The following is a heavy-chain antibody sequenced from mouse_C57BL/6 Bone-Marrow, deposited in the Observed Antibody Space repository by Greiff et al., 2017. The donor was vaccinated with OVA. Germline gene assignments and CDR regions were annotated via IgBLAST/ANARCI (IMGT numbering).Heavy chain of an antibody. CDR1: GYTFTSYW. V-gene: IGHV1-64*01. CDR2: IHPNSGST. J-gene: IGHJ1*03. D-gene: IGHD1-2*01. Sequence: QVQLQQPGAELVKPGASVKLSCKASGYTFTSYWMHWVKQRPGQGLEWIGMIHPNSGSTNYNEKFKSKATLTADKSSSTAYMQLSRLTSEDSAVYYCARDYGLWYFDVWGTGTTVTVSS. CDR3: ARDYGLWYFDV.